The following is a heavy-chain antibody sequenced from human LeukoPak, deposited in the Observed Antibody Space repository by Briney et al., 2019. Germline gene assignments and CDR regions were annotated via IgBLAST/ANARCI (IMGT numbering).Heavy chain of an antibody. Sequence: SVKVSCKASGGTFISYAISWVRQAPGQGLEWMGGIIPIFGIANYAQKFQGRVTITADKSTSTAYMELSSLRSEDTAVYYCARDLVGDSPDYYYGMDVWGQGTTVTVSS. V-gene: IGHV1-69*17. CDR1: GGTFISYA. CDR3: ARDLVGDSPDYYYGMDV. CDR2: IIPIFGIA. D-gene: IGHD4-17*01. J-gene: IGHJ6*02.